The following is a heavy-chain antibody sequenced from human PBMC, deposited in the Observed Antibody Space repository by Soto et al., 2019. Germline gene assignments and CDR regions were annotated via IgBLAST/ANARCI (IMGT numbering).Heavy chain of an antibody. CDR1: GFTFSSYS. J-gene: IGHJ5*02. D-gene: IGHD3-10*01. Sequence: GGSLRLSCAASGFTFSSYSMNWVRQAPGKGLEWVSYISSSSSTIYYADSVKGRFTISRDNAKNSLYLQMNSLRDEDTAVYYCVTMVRGAPNWFDPWGQGTLVTVSS. CDR3: VTMVRGAPNWFDP. CDR2: ISSSSSTI. V-gene: IGHV3-48*02.